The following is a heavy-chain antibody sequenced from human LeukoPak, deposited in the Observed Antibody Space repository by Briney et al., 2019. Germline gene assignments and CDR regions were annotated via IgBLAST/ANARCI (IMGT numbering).Heavy chain of an antibody. J-gene: IGHJ4*02. CDR1: GFTFSNYT. D-gene: IGHD2-2*02. CDR3: AKDLYEGDY. Sequence: PGGSLRLSCSASGFTFSNYTMHWVRQAPGKGLEYVSSISSNGGSTYSADSVKGRFTISRDNSKNTLYLQMNSLRAEDTAVYYCAKDLYEGDYWGQGTLVTVSS. CDR2: ISSNGGST. V-gene: IGHV3-64*04.